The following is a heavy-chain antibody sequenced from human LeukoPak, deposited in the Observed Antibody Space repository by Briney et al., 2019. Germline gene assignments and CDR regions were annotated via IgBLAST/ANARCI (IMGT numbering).Heavy chain of an antibody. Sequence: GGSLRLSCAASGFTVSSNYMSWVRQAPGKGLEWVSIIYSGGSTFYADSVKGRFTISRDNSKNTLYVQMNSLRAEDTAVYYCARSTMVTEYFQHWGQGTLVTVSS. D-gene: IGHD4-23*01. CDR3: ARSTMVTEYFQH. CDR2: IYSGGST. V-gene: IGHV3-53*05. CDR1: GFTVSSNY. J-gene: IGHJ1*01.